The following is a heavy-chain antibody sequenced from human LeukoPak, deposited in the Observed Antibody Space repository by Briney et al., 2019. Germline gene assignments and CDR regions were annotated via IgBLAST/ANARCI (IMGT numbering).Heavy chain of an antibody. D-gene: IGHD3-3*01. J-gene: IGHJ6*03. CDR2: INHSGST. CDR1: GGSFSGYY. Sequence: SETLSLTCAVYGGSFSGYYWSWIRQPPGKGLEWIGEINHSGSTNYNPSLKSRVTILVDTSKNQFSLKLSSVTAADTAVYYCARGYYDFWSGYYPSSYYYYYWTSGAKGPRSPSP. V-gene: IGHV4-34*01. CDR3: ARGYYDFWSGYYPSSYYYYYWTS.